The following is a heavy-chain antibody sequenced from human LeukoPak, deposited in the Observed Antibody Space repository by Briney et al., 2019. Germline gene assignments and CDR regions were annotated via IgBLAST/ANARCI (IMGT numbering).Heavy chain of an antibody. Sequence: PGGSLRLSCAASGFTFSSYGMHWVRQAPGKGLGCIAVMWYDGSNKYYADFVKGRFTISRDNSKNTLYLQMNSLRAEDTAVYYCARDRGPGYSYGVLDYWGQGTLVTVSS. J-gene: IGHJ4*02. CDR1: GFTFSSYG. D-gene: IGHD5-18*01. CDR3: ARDRGPGYSYGVLDY. V-gene: IGHV3-33*01. CDR2: MWYDGSNK.